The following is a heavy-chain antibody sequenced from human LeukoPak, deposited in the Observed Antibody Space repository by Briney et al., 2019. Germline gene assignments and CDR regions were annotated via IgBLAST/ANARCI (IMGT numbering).Heavy chain of an antibody. CDR2: IYYSGST. CDR1: GGSISSYY. J-gene: IGHJ4*02. V-gene: IGHV4-59*01. D-gene: IGHD6-6*01. Sequence: ASETLSLTCTVSGGSISSYYWSWIRQPPGKGLEWIGYIYYSGSTNYNPSLKSRVTISVDTSKNQFSLKLSSVTAADTAVYYCARVDPDSSSTLEVFDYWGQGTLVTVSS. CDR3: ARVDPDSSSTLEVFDY.